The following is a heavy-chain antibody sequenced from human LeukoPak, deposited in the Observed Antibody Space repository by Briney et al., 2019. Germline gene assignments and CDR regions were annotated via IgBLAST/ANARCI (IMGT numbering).Heavy chain of an antibody. V-gene: IGHV4-39*07. D-gene: IGHD6-13*01. CDR2: IYYSGST. CDR1: GGSISSSSYY. Sequence: PSETLSLTCTVSGGSISSSSYYWGWIRQPPGKGLEWIGSIYYSGSTYYNPSLKSRVTISVDTSKNQFSLKLSSVTAADTAVYYCARDPVSGSWYSYYYYYGMDVWGQGTTVTVSS. J-gene: IGHJ6*02. CDR3: ARDPVSGSWYSYYYYYGMDV.